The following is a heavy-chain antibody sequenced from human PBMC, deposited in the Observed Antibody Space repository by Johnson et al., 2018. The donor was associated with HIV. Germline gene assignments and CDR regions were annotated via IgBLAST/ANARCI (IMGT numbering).Heavy chain of an antibody. CDR1: GFTFHSYV. V-gene: IGHV3-23*04. CDR2: ITGSAATT. J-gene: IGHJ3*01. Sequence: VQLVESGGGVVQPGGSLRLSCAASGFTFHSYVMTWVRQAPGQGLEWVSTITGSAATTYYADSVKGRFTISRDNSKNTLYLQMTSLRADDTAVYYCAKGGGVVVVVSRDGPFDFWGQGTMVTVSS. D-gene: IGHD2-15*01. CDR3: AKGGGVVVVVSRDGPFDF.